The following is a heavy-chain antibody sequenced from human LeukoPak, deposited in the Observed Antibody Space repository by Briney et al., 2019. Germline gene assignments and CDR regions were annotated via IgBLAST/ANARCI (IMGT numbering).Heavy chain of an antibody. Sequence: ASVKVSCRASGYSFTSFYMHWVRQAPGQRLEWMGMINPSGDITTFAQKFQGRVSLTSDTSTRTVHMELSSLRSDDTAVYYCGRDRGEYQLAPDDYWGQGTLVTVSS. V-gene: IGHV1-46*01. D-gene: IGHD2-2*01. CDR1: GYSFTSFY. CDR3: GRDRGEYQLAPDDY. J-gene: IGHJ4*02. CDR2: INPSGDIT.